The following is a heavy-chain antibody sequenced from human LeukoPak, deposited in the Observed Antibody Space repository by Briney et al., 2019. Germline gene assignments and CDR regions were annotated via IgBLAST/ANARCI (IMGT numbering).Heavy chain of an antibody. J-gene: IGHJ6*02. CDR3: ARVGRYSSGWYGRGYFYGMDV. V-gene: IGHV5-10-1*01. CDR2: IEPCDSYT. D-gene: IGHD6-19*01. Sequence: GESLDISLQGSGYSLTSYWIGRVRPMPGKGPGWMGRIEPCDSYTNYSPSYQGHVTNSAGKSISTADLQWSSLKASVSAMYYCARVGRYSSGWYGRGYFYGMDVWGQGTTVTVSS. CDR1: GYSLTSYW.